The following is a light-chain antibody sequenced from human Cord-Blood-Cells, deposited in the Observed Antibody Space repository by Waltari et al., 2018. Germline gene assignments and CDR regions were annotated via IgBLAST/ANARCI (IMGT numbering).Light chain of an antibody. V-gene: IGKV1-39*01. CDR2: AAS. J-gene: IGKJ5*01. Sequence: DIQMTHSPSSLSASVGDRVTITCRASQSISSYLNCYQQKPGKAPKLLIYAASSLQSGVPSRFSGSGSGTDFTLTISSLQPEDFATYYCQQSYSTSITFGQGTRLEIK. CDR1: QSISSY. CDR3: QQSYSTSIT.